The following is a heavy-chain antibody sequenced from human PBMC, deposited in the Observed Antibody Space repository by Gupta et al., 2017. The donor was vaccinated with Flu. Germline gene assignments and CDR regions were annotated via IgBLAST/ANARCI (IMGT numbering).Heavy chain of an antibody. Sequence: GQGLEWMGRINPNSGGTNYAQKFQGRVTMTRDTSISTAYMELSRLRSDDTAVYYCARLGYCSSTSCYGANDYWGQGTLVTVSS. D-gene: IGHD2-2*01. V-gene: IGHV1-2*06. J-gene: IGHJ4*02. CDR2: INPNSGGT. CDR3: ARLGYCSSTSCYGANDY.